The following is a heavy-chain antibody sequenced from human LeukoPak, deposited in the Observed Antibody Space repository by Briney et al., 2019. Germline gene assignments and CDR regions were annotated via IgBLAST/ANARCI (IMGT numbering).Heavy chain of an antibody. CDR1: GYTFTSYG. J-gene: IGHJ4*02. V-gene: IGHV1-18*01. Sequence: SVKVSCKASGYTFTSYGISWVRQAPGQGLEWMGWISAYNGNTNYAQKLQGRVTMTTDTSTSTAYMELRSLRSDDTAVYYCARDPGHGWYVREVATTDYWGQGTLVTVSS. CDR3: ARDPGHGWYVREVATTDY. CDR2: ISAYNGNT. D-gene: IGHD6-19*01.